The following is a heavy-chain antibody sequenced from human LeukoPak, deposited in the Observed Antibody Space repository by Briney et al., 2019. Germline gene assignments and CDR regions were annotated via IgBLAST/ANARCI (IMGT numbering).Heavy chain of an antibody. V-gene: IGHV3-30-3*01. D-gene: IGHD6-13*01. Sequence: GGSLRLSCAASGFTFSSYWMSWVRQAPGKGLEWVAVISYDGSNKYYADPVKGRFTISRDNSKNTLYLQMNSLRAEDTAVYYCAREAQQQLNYYYYGMDVWGQGTTVTVSS. CDR3: AREAQQQLNYYYYGMDV. CDR2: ISYDGSNK. J-gene: IGHJ6*02. CDR1: GFTFSSYW.